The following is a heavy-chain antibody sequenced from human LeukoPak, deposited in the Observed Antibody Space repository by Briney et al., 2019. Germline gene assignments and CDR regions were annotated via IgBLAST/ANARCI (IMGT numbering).Heavy chain of an antibody. CDR1: GFTFSSYA. CDR2: ISGSGGST. D-gene: IGHD6-13*01. J-gene: IGHJ3*02. CDR3: AKDPVSNVGQPDAFDI. Sequence: GGSLRLSCAASGFTFSSYAMSWVRQAPGKGLEWVSAISGSGGSTYYADSVKGRFTISRDNSKNTLYLQMNSLRAEETAVYYCAKDPVSNVGQPDAFDIWGQGTMVTVSS. V-gene: IGHV3-23*01.